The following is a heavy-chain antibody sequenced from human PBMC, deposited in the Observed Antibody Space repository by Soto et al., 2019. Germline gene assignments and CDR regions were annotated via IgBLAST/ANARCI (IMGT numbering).Heavy chain of an antibody. V-gene: IGHV4-61*01. CDR1: GGSVSSGSYY. J-gene: IGHJ6*02. CDR2: IYYSGST. CDR3: SRITSVRGVIITYCMDV. Sequence: PSETLSLTCTVSGGSVSSGSYYWSWIRQPPGKGLEWIGYIYYSGSTNYDPSLKSRVTISVDTSKNQSSLKLSSVTAADTAVYYCSRITSVRGVIITYCMDVWCQGTTVTVSS. D-gene: IGHD3-10*01.